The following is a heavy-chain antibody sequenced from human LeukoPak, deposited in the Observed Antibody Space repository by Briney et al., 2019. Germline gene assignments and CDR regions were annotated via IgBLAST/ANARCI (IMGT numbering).Heavy chain of an antibody. V-gene: IGHV5-51*01. CDR2: IYPGDSDT. CDR3: ARLTRASRDGYYYFDY. CDR1: GYSFASYW. J-gene: IGHJ4*02. D-gene: IGHD5-24*01. Sequence: GESLKISCKGSGYSFASYWIGWVRQMPGKGLEWMGIIYPGDSDTRYSPSFQGQVTISADKSVSTAYLQWSSLKASDTAMYYCARLTRASRDGYYYFDYWGQGTLVTVSS.